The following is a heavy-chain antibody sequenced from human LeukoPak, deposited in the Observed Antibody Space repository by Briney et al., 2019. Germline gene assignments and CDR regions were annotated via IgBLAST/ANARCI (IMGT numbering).Heavy chain of an antibody. CDR2: IYYSGST. V-gene: IGHV4-59*12. CDR3: ARFGGAAFYFDN. J-gene: IGHJ4*02. Sequence: SETLSLTCTVSGGSISSSFWTWIRQPPGKGLEWIGYIYYSGSTNYKASLESRVTISLDTSKNQFSLQLTSVTAADTAVYYCARFGGAAFYFDNWSQGSLVTVSS. CDR1: GGSISSSF. D-gene: IGHD3-10*01.